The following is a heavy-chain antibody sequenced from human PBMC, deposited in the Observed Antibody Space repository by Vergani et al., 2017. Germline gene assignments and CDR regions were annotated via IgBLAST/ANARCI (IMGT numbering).Heavy chain of an antibody. CDR2: IWYDGSNK. CDR3: AREQGSGSYYYYYMDV. J-gene: IGHJ6*03. D-gene: IGHD3-10*01. CDR1: GFRFSSYG. Sequence: QVQLVESGGGVVQPGRSLRLSCAASGFRFSSYGMNWVRQAPGKGLEWVAVIWYDGSNKYYVDSVKGRFTISRDNAKNSLYLQMNSLRAEDTAVYYCAREQGSGSYYYYYMDVWGKGTTVTVSS. V-gene: IGHV3-33*01.